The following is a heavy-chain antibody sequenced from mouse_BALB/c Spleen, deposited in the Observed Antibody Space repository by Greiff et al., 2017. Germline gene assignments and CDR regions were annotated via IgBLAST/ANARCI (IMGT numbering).Heavy chain of an antibody. Sequence: QVQLQQSGAELVKPGASVKLSCKASGYTFTSYYMYWVKQRPGQGLEWIGEINPSNGGTNFNEKFKSKATLTVDKSSSTAYMQLSSLTSEDSAVYYCTRSLLSGAMDYWGQGTSVTVSS. CDR3: TRSLLSGAMDY. CDR2: INPSNGGT. CDR1: GYTFTSYY. V-gene: IGHV1S81*02. D-gene: IGHD2-1*01. J-gene: IGHJ4*01.